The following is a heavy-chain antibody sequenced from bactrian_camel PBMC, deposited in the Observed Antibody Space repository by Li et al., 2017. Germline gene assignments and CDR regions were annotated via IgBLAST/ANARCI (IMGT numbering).Heavy chain of an antibody. V-gene: IGHV3S28*01. CDR2: ISTGAGNT. J-gene: IGHJ4*01. Sequence: QLVESGGGLVQPGGSLRLSCAASGFTFNFYNMAWVRQAPGVGLEWVSGISTGAGNTFYADSAKGRFTISRDNAKNTLYLQMNSLKTEDTGVYYCAATDGWVPSSLGQGTQVTVS. CDR1: GFTFNFYN. D-gene: IGHD5*01.